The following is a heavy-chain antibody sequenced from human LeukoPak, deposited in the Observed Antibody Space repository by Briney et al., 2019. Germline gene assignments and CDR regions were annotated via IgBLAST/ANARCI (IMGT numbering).Heavy chain of an antibody. J-gene: IGHJ6*02. CDR2: IYYSGST. CDR3: ARRSTIFGVVTVAAGMDV. Sequence: PSETLSLTCTVSGGSISSSSYYWGWIRQPPGKGLEWIGTIYYSGSTYYNPSLKSRVTISVDTSKNQFSLKLSYVTAADTAVYYCARRSTIFGVVTVAAGMDVWGQGTTVTVSS. V-gene: IGHV4-39*01. D-gene: IGHD3-3*01. CDR1: GGSISSSSYY.